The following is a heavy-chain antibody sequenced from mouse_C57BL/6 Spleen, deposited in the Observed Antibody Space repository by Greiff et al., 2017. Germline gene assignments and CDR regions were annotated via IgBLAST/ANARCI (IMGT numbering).Heavy chain of an antibody. Sequence: QVHVKQPGAELVKPGASVKLSCKASGYTFTSYWMHWVKQRPGRGLEWIGRIDPNSGGTKYNEKFKSKATLTVDKPTSTAYMQLSSLPSEDSAVYYCARSTMVTTDYAMDYWGQGTSVTVSS. CDR2: IDPNSGGT. D-gene: IGHD2-2*01. J-gene: IGHJ4*01. CDR3: ARSTMVTTDYAMDY. CDR1: GYTFTSYW. V-gene: IGHV1-72*01.